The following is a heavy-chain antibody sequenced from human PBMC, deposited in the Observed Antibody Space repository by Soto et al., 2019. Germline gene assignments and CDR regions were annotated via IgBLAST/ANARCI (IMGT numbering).Heavy chain of an antibody. J-gene: IGHJ6*02. D-gene: IGHD6-13*01. V-gene: IGHV3-49*03. Sequence: GGSLRLSCTASGFTFGDYAMSWFRQAPGKGLEWVGFIRSKAYGGTTEYAASVKGRFTISRDDSKSIAYLQMNSLKTEDTAVYYCTRDLPHLGSSSWYSDLYYYYYGMDVWGQGTTVTVSS. CDR2: IRSKAYGGTT. CDR3: TRDLPHLGSSSWYSDLYYYYYGMDV. CDR1: GFTFGDYA.